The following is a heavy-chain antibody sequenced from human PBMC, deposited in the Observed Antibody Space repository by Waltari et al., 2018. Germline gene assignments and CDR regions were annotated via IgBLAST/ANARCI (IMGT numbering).Heavy chain of an antibody. CDR3: ATGATISHFDL. Sequence: QVTLKESGPALVKPTQTLTLTCTFSGFSLSTSGMRVSWIRQPPGKALEWLARIDWDDDKFYSTSLKTRLTISKETSKNQVVLTMTNMDPVDTATYYCATGATISHFDLWGRGTLVTVSS. J-gene: IGHJ2*01. D-gene: IGHD5-12*01. CDR1: GFSLSTSGMR. V-gene: IGHV2-70*04. CDR2: IDWDDDK.